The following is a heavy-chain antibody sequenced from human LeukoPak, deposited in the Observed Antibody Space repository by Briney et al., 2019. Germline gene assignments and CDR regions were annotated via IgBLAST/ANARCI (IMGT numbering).Heavy chain of an antibody. CDR3: ARHSRGPNFDWFYNWFDP. J-gene: IGHJ5*02. D-gene: IGHD3-9*01. V-gene: IGHV4-39*01. CDR2: IYYSGST. Sequence: SSETLSLTCTVSGGSISSSSYYWGWIRQPPGKGLEWLGCIYYSGSTNYNPSLKSRVTISVDTSKNHSSMKLSSVTAADTAVYYCARHSRGPNFDWFYNWFDPWGQGTLVTVSS. CDR1: GGSISSSSYY.